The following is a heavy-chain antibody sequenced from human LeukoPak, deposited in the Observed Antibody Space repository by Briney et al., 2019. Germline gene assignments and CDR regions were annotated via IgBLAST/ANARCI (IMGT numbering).Heavy chain of an antibody. CDR1: GGSISSGGYY. D-gene: IGHD2-15*01. V-gene: IGHV4-61*08. J-gene: IGHJ5*02. CDR2: IYYSGST. CDR3: ARDLSRYCSGGSCFNWFDP. Sequence: SETLSLTCTVSGGSISSGGYYWSWIRQHPGKGLEWIGYIYYSGSTYYNPSLKSRVTISVDTSKNQFSLKLSSVTAADTAVYYCARDLSRYCSGGSCFNWFDPWGQGTLVTVSS.